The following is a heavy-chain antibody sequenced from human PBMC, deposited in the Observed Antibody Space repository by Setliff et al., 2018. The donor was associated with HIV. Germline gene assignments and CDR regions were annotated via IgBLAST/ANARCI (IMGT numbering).Heavy chain of an antibody. CDR3: ASFTVSGHYYDSSGHPNWFDT. J-gene: IGHJ5*02. CDR2: INHSGSA. Sequence: SETLSLTCAVYGGSFSGYSWIWIRQPPGKGLEWIGEINHSGSANYNPSLKSRVTISADTSKNHFSLKLRSVTAADTAVYYCASFTVSGHYYDSSGHPNWFDTWGQGTLVTVSS. D-gene: IGHD3-22*01. V-gene: IGHV4-34*01. CDR1: GGSFSGYS.